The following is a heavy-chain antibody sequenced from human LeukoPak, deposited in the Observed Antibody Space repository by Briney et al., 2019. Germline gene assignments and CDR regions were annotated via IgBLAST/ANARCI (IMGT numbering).Heavy chain of an antibody. D-gene: IGHD4/OR15-4a*01. J-gene: IGHJ3*02. CDR3: ARLTMVLAFDI. V-gene: IGHV3-53*01. CDR1: GFTLSSYA. Sequence: PGGSLRLSCAASGFTLSSYAMSWVRQAPGKGLEWVSVIYSGGSTYYADSVKGRFTISRDNSKNTLYLQMNSLRAEDTAVYYCARLTMVLAFDIWGQGTMVTVSS. CDR2: IYSGGST.